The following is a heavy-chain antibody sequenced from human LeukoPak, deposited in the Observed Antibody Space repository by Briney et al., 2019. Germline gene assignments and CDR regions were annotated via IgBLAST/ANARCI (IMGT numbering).Heavy chain of an antibody. CDR3: AREWYDILTGRPYCYMDV. Sequence: ASVKVSCKASGYTFTGYYMHWVRQAPGQGLEWMGWINPNSGGTNYAQKFQGRVTMTRDTSISTAYMELSRLRSDDTAVYYCAREWYDILTGRPYCYMDVWGKGTTVTVSS. CDR1: GYTFTGYY. D-gene: IGHD3-9*01. V-gene: IGHV1-2*02. CDR2: INPNSGGT. J-gene: IGHJ6*03.